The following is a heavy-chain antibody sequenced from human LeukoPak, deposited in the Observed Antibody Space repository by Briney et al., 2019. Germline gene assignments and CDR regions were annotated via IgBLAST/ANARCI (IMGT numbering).Heavy chain of an antibody. CDR2: ISGSGGST. J-gene: IGHJ4*02. CDR1: GFTFSSDA. V-gene: IGHV3-23*01. CDR3: AKESSGSYLSTYFDY. D-gene: IGHD3-10*01. Sequence: GGSLRLSCAASGFTFSSDAMSWVRQAPGKGLEWVSAISGSGGSTYYADSVKGRFTISRDNSKNTLYLQMNSLRAEDTAVYYCAKESSGSYLSTYFDYWGQGTLVTVSS.